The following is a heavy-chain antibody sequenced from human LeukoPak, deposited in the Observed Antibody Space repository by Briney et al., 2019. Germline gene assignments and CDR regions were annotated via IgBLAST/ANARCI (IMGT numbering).Heavy chain of an antibody. CDR3: STVTTVTNDY. Sequence: SGGSLRLSCDASEFIFSDYDMNWIRQAPGKGLEWVGRIKSKTDGGTTDYAAPVKGRFTISRDDSRNTLYLQMNSLKTEDSAVYYCSTVTTVTNDYWGQGTLVTVSS. D-gene: IGHD4-17*01. CDR2: IKSKTDGGTT. CDR1: EFIFSDYD. V-gene: IGHV3-15*01. J-gene: IGHJ4*02.